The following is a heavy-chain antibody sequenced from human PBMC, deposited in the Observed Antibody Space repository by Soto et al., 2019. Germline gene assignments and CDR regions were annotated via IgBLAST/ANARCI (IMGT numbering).Heavy chain of an antibody. J-gene: IGHJ4*02. CDR3: TTSNLGVDF. Sequence: GGSLRLSCAASGFTFSSYAMSWVRQAPGKGLEWVSAISGSGGSTYYADSVKGRFTISRDNSKNTLYLQMTSLTPGDTGVYYCTTSNLGVDFWGPGTLVTVSS. CDR1: GFTFSSYA. D-gene: IGHD2-15*01. V-gene: IGHV3-23*01. CDR2: ISGSGGST.